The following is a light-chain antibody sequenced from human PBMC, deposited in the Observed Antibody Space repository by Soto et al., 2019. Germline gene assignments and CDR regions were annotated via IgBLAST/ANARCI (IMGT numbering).Light chain of an antibody. CDR1: QSVTSTY. CDR2: GGS. V-gene: IGKV3-20*01. Sequence: EIVLTQSPVTLSLSPGERATLSCTASQSVTSTYLAWYQQKPGKSPRLIIYGGSTRASDFPDRFSGGVSGTDFTLIISRVEPDDSAVYYCHCHQFDSSRVYSFGQGTKLEI. CDR3: HCHQFDSSRVYS. J-gene: IGKJ2*03.